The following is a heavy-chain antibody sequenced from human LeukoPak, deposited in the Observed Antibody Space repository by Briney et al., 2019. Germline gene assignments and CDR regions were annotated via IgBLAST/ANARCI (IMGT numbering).Heavy chain of an antibody. CDR3: ARLDQVADTAETKHGRAYYYYYMDV. J-gene: IGHJ6*03. V-gene: IGHV1-2*02. Sequence: ASVKVSCKASGYTFTGYYMHWVRQAPGQGLEWMGWINPNSGGTNYAQKFQGRVTMTRDTSISTAYMELSRLRSDDTAVYYCARLDQVADTAETKHGRAYYYYYMDVWGKGTTVTVSS. CDR1: GYTFTGYY. D-gene: IGHD5-18*01. CDR2: INPNSGGT.